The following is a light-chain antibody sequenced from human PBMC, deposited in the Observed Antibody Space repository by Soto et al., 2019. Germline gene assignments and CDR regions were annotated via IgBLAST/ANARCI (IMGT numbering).Light chain of an antibody. CDR2: KAS. Sequence: DIQMTQSPSTLSASVGDRVTITCRASQSVDTCLAWCQQKPGKAPHLRIYKASSLETGVPSRFSGSGSVTEFTLTISRLQPDDSATYYCQQFYRYPWTFGQGNKVEIK. V-gene: IGKV1-5*03. J-gene: IGKJ1*01. CDR3: QQFYRYPWT. CDR1: QSVDTC.